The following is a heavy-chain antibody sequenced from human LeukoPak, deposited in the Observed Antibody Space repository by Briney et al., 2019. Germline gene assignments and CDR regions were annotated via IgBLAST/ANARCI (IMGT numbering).Heavy chain of an antibody. Sequence: ASVKVSCKASGYAFTAYYMHWVRQAPGQGLEWMGRINPNSGGTNYAQKFQGRVTMTRDTSISTAYMELSRLRSDDTAVYYCARDGDYDSSGFFLDYWGQGTLVTVSS. J-gene: IGHJ4*02. CDR1: GYAFTAYY. V-gene: IGHV1-2*06. CDR2: INPNSGGT. CDR3: ARDGDYDSSGFFLDY. D-gene: IGHD3-22*01.